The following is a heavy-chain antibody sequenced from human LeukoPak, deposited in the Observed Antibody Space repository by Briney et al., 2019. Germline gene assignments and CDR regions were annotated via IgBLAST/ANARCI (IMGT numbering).Heavy chain of an antibody. CDR1: GFNFGDYA. D-gene: IGHD4-17*01. J-gene: IGHJ4*02. Sequence: GGSLRLFCTASGFNFGDYAMIWVRQAPGKGLEWVGFIRSKTYGGTTEYAASVRGRFTISRDDSKSIAYLQMNSLKTEDTAVYFCARGQTTVTNWGQGTLVTVSS. V-gene: IGHV3-49*04. CDR3: ARGQTTVTN. CDR2: IRSKTYGGTT.